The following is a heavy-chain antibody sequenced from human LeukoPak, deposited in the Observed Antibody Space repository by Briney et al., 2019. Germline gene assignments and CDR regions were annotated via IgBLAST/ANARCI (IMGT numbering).Heavy chain of an antibody. CDR1: GGSISSYY. J-gene: IGHJ4*02. Sequence: SETLSLTCTVSGGSISSYYWSWIRQPAGKGLEWIGRIYSSGSTNYNPSLKSRVTMSVDTSKNQFSLKLSSVTAADTAVYYCARRSNYYDSGNYFDYWGQGTLVTVSS. D-gene: IGHD3-22*01. CDR3: ARRSNYYDSGNYFDY. V-gene: IGHV4-4*07. CDR2: IYSSGST.